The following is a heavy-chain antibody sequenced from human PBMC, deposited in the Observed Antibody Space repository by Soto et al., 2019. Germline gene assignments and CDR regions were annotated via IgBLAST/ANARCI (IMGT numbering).Heavy chain of an antibody. V-gene: IGHV5-51*01. CDR3: ARHRERDDILTGYYNNWFDP. Sequence: GGSLKISCKLAGYRFTSYWIGWVRKIAGKGLEWMGIVYPGGSDTRYSPSCQGQVTIRADKSISTAYLQWSSLKASDTAMYYCARHRERDDILTGYYNNWFDPWGQGTL. J-gene: IGHJ5*02. CDR1: GYRFTSYW. CDR2: VYPGGSDT. D-gene: IGHD3-9*01.